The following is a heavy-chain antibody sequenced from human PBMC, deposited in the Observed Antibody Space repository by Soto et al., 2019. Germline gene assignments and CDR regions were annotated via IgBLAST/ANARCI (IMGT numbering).Heavy chain of an antibody. J-gene: IGHJ5*02. CDR1: GFTFSSYG. CDR3: ARGIVGATGWFDP. V-gene: IGHV3-30*03. Sequence: GGSLRLSCAASGFTFSSYGMPWVRQAPCKGLEWVAVRSYDGRNKYYADSVKGRFTISRDNSKNTLYLQMNSLRAEDTAVYYCARGIVGATGWFDPGGQGTLVTVS. CDR2: RSYDGRNK. D-gene: IGHD1-26*01.